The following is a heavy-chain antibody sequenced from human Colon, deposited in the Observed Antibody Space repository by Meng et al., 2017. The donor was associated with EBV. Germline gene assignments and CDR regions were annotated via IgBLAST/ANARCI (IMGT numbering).Heavy chain of an antibody. Sequence: QVQLQQWGAGLLKPSDALSLPCTVYGGSFSDSYWTWIRQPPGKGLEWIGEINHVGSTTYNPSLKSRVTISVDTSKNQFSLKLSSVTAADAAVYYCASSDCSGGTCYLDCWGQGTLVTVSS. CDR2: INHVGST. CDR3: ASSDCSGGTCYLDC. J-gene: IGHJ4*02. D-gene: IGHD2-15*01. V-gene: IGHV4-34*01. CDR1: GGSFSDSY.